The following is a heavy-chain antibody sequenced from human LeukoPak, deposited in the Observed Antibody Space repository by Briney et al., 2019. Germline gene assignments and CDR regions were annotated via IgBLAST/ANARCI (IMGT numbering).Heavy chain of an antibody. Sequence: SVKVSCKASGGTFSSYAISWVRQAPGQGLEWMGGIIPIFGTANYAQKFQGRVTITADESTSTAYMELSSLRSEDTAVYYCARGSGQVAVGPYYYYYMDVWGKGTTVTVSS. V-gene: IGHV1-69*01. D-gene: IGHD2-15*01. CDR2: IIPIFGTA. CDR3: ARGSGQVAVGPYYYYYMDV. CDR1: GGTFSSYA. J-gene: IGHJ6*03.